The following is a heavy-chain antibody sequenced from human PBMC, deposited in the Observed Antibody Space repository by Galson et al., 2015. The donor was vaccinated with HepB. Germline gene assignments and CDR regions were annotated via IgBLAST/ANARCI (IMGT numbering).Heavy chain of an antibody. V-gene: IGHV3-48*01. CDR2: ITSSSSTI. CDR3: ARAGGYYYGSGTYYRYFDL. Sequence: SLRLSCAASGFSFSSSGMNWVRQAPGKGPEWVSYITSSSSTIYYADSVRGRFTISRDNAKNSLYLQMNSLRAEDTAVYYCARAGGYYYGSGTYYRYFDLWGRGTLVTVSS. J-gene: IGHJ2*01. D-gene: IGHD3-10*01. CDR1: GFSFSSSG.